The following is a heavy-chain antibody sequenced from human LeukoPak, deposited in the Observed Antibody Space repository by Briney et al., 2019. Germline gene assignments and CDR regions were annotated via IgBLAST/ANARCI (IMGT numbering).Heavy chain of an antibody. V-gene: IGHV3-30*04. Sequence: GRSLRLSCAASGFAFSSYAMHWVRQAPGKGLEWVAVISYDGSNKYYADSVKGRFTISRDNSKNTLYLQMNSLRAEDTAVYYCARSGGYCSSTSCYIRSHYYYYYGMDVWGQGTTVTVSS. CDR2: ISYDGSNK. CDR3: ARSGGYCSSTSCYIRSHYYYYYGMDV. D-gene: IGHD2-2*02. CDR1: GFAFSSYA. J-gene: IGHJ6*02.